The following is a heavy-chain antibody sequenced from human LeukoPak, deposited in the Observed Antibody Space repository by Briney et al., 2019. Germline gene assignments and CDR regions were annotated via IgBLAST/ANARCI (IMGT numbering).Heavy chain of an antibody. Sequence: ASVKVSCKASGYTFTGYYMHWVRQAPGQGLEWMGWINPNSGGTYYAQKFQGRVTMTSDTSISSAYMELSRLRSDDRAVYYCARGVYGGTSATFDYWGQGTLVTVSS. J-gene: IGHJ4*02. D-gene: IGHD4-23*01. V-gene: IGHV1-2*02. CDR1: GYTFTGYY. CDR3: ARGVYGGTSATFDY. CDR2: INPNSGGT.